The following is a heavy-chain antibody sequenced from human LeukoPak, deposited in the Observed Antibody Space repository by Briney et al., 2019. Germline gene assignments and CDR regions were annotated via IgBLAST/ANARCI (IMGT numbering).Heavy chain of an antibody. Sequence: NPSETLSLTCTVSGGSISSYYWSWIRQPPGEGLEWIVYIYYSGSTNYNPSLKSRVTISVDTSKNQFSLKLTSVTAADTAVYYCARGVPEYYDFWSGYFYYFDYWGQGTLVTVSS. CDR2: IYYSGST. V-gene: IGHV4-59*01. D-gene: IGHD3-3*01. CDR3: ARGVPEYYDFWSGYFYYFDY. CDR1: GGSISSYY. J-gene: IGHJ4*02.